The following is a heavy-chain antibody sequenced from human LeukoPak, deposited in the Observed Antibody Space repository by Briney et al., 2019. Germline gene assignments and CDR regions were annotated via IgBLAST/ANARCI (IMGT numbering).Heavy chain of an antibody. Sequence: ASVKVSCKASDYTFSRHGISWVRQAPGQGLEWMGWISLNNGNTDYGQKFQGRVTMTTDTSTGTAYMELRSLRSEDTAVYYCARGTAAAGSGYWGQGTLVTVSS. D-gene: IGHD6-13*01. CDR1: DYTFSRHG. V-gene: IGHV1-18*01. CDR3: ARGTAAAGSGY. CDR2: ISLNNGNT. J-gene: IGHJ4*02.